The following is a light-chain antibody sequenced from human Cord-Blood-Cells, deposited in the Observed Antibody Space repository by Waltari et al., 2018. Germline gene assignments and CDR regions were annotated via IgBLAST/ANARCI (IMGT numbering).Light chain of an antibody. V-gene: IGLV1-44*01. CDR3: AAWDDSLNGPV. J-gene: IGLJ3*02. Sequence: QSVLTQPPSASGTPGPRVTISCSGSSPNIGINTVNWYQQLPGTAPKLLIYSNNQRPSGVPDRFSGSKSGTSASLAISGLQSEDEADYYCAAWDDSLNGPVFGGGTKLTVL. CDR2: SNN. CDR1: SPNIGINT.